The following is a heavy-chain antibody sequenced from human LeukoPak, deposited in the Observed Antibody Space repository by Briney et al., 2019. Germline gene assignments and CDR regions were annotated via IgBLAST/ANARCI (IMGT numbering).Heavy chain of an antibody. CDR3: ARERGDYYDSLFYGMDV. J-gene: IGHJ6*02. CDR2: ISSSGSTI. V-gene: IGHV3-11*01. CDR1: GFTFSDYY. D-gene: IGHD3-22*01. Sequence: PGGSLRLSCAASGFTFSDYYMSWIRQAPGKGLEWVSYISSSGSTIYYADSVKGRFTISRDNAKNSLYLQMNSLRAEDTAVYYCARERGDYYDSLFYGMDVWGQGTTVTVSS.